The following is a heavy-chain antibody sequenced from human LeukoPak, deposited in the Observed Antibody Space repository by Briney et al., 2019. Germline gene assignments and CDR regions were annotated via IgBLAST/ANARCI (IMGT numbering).Heavy chain of an antibody. J-gene: IGHJ4*02. Sequence: GGSLRLSCAASGFTFSNAWMSWVRQAPGKGLEWVGRIKSKTDGGTTDYAAPVKGRFTISRDDSKNTLYLQMNSLKTEDTAVYYCTTHYYGSGSHYSYWGQGTLVTVSS. CDR3: TTHYYGSGSHYSY. D-gene: IGHD3-10*01. CDR1: GFTFSNAW. CDR2: IKSKTDGGTT. V-gene: IGHV3-15*01.